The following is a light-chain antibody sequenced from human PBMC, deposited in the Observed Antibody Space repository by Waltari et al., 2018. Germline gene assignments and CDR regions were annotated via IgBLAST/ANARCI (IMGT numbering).Light chain of an antibody. CDR2: HTS. J-gene: IGKJ1*01. Sequence: EIVLTQSPGTLSLSPGERATLSCRASQSVSRTLAWYQQKPGQAPRLLLYHTSIRATGIPDRFSGGVYGTDFSLTISRLEPEDFAVYYCQKYDFLPATFGQGTTVEIK. V-gene: IGKV3-20*01. CDR1: QSVSRT. CDR3: QKYDFLPAT.